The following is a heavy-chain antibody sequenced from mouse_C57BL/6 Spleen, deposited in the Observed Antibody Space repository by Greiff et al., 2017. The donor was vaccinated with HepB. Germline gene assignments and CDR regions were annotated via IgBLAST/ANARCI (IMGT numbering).Heavy chain of an antibody. J-gene: IGHJ4*01. CDR2: IHPNSGST. D-gene: IGHD1-1*01. V-gene: IGHV1-64*01. CDR1: GYTFTSYW. CDR3: ARSGSNLYAMDD. Sequence: KQPGAELVKPGASVKLSCKASGYTFTSYWMHWVKQRPGQGLEWIGMIHPNSGSTNYNEKFKSKATLTVDKSSSTAYMQLSSLTSEDSAVYYCARSGSNLYAMDDWGQGTSVTVSS.